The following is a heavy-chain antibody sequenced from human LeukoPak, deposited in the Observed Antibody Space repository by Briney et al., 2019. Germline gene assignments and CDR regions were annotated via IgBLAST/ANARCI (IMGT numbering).Heavy chain of an antibody. CDR1: GFTFDDYG. D-gene: IGHD5-18*01. J-gene: IGHJ4*02. V-gene: IGHV3-20*04. CDR3: ARHLSGVTGYTYGRGIDY. CDR2: INWNGGST. Sequence: GSLRPSCAASGFTFDDYGMSWVRQAPGKGLEWVSGINWNGGSTGYADSVKGRFTISRDNAKKSLYLQMNSLRAEDTAVYYCARHLSGVTGYTYGRGIDYWGQGTLVTVSS.